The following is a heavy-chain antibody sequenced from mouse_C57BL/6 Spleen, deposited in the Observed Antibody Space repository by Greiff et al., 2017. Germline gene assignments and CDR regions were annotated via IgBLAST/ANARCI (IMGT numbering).Heavy chain of an antibody. CDR1: GYTFTTYP. CDR3: ARPSYDGSAWYFDV. Sequence: QVQLQQSGAELVKPGASVKMSCTASGYTFTTYPIEWMKQNHGKSLEWIGNFHPYNDDTKYNEKFKGKATLTVEKSSSTVYLELSRLTSDDSAVYYCARPSYDGSAWYFDVWGTGTTVTVSS. CDR2: FHPYNDDT. D-gene: IGHD2-3*01. V-gene: IGHV1-47*01. J-gene: IGHJ1*03.